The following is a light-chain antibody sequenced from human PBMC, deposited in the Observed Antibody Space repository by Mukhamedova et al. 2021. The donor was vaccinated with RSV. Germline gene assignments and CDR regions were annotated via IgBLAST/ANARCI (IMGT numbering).Light chain of an antibody. J-gene: IGLJ2*01. V-gene: IGLV2-8*01. CDR3: TSHSANNFLV. CDR2: EVN. Sequence: IISEVNKRPSGVPDRFSGSKSGNTASLTVSGLQAEDEGFYFCTSHSANNFLVFGGGTKLTVL.